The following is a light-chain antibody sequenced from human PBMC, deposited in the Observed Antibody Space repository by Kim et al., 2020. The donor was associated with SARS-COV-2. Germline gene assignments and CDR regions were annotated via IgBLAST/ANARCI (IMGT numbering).Light chain of an antibody. J-gene: IGKJ4*01. CDR3: QQYYSSLS. V-gene: IGKV4-1*01. CDR2: WAS. Sequence: DIVMTQSLDSLAVSLGERATINCKSSQSLLYSSNNKNYLAWYQQQPGQPPKLLIYWASTRQSGVPDRFSGSESGTDFTLTISSPQAEDVAVYYCQQYYSSLSFGGGTKVDIK. CDR1: QSLLYSSNNKNY.